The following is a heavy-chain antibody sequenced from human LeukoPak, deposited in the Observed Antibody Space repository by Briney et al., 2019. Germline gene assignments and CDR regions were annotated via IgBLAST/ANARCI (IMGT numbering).Heavy chain of an antibody. Sequence: ASVKVSCKASGYTFTGYYMHWVRQAPGQGLEWMGWINPNSGGTNYAQKFQGRVTMTRDTSISTAYMKLSRLRSDDTAVYYCARGGRLLHKAYYYYGMDVWGQGTTVTVSS. V-gene: IGHV1-2*02. CDR3: ARGGRLLHKAYYYYGMDV. CDR2: INPNSGGT. CDR1: GYTFTGYY. D-gene: IGHD3-22*01. J-gene: IGHJ6*02.